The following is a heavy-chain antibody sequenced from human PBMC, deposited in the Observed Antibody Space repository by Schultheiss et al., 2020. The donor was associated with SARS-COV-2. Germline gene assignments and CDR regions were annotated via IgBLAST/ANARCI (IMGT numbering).Heavy chain of an antibody. CDR1: GGSFSGYY. Sequence: SETLSLTCAVYGGSFSGYYWSWIRQPPGKGLEWIGEINHSGSTNYNPSLKSRVTISVDTSKNQFSLKLSSVTATDTAVYYCARGIATAGTYYYYGMDVWGQGTTVTVSS. CDR2: INHSGST. J-gene: IGHJ6*02. D-gene: IGHD6-13*01. V-gene: IGHV4-34*01. CDR3: ARGIATAGTYYYYGMDV.